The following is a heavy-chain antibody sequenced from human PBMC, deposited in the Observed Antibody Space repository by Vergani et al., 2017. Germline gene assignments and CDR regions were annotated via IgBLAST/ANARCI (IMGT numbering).Heavy chain of an antibody. CDR3: ARHPPGYCSGGSCYDSTYFDY. CDR2: IGPSDSYT. J-gene: IGHJ4*02. D-gene: IGHD2-15*01. V-gene: IGHV5-10-1*03. CDR1: GYSFTSYW. Sequence: EVQLVQSGAEVKKPGESLRISCKGSGYSFTSYWISWVRQMPGKGLEWMGRIGPSDSYTNYSPSFQGHVTISADKSISTAYLQWSSLKASDTAMFYCARHPPGYCSGGSCYDSTYFDYWGQGTLVTVSS.